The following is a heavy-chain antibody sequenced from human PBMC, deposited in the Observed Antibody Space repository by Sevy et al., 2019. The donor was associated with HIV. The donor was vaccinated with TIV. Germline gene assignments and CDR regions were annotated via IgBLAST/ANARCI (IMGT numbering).Heavy chain of an antibody. Sequence: ASVKVSCKASGYTFTSYGISWVRQAPGQGLEWMGWISAYNGNTNYAQKLQGRVTMTTDTSTSTAYMELRSLRSDDTAVYYCARDRGAHHYDREQYYFDYWGQGTLVTVSS. CDR1: GYTFTSYG. V-gene: IGHV1-18*01. J-gene: IGHJ4*02. CDR2: ISAYNGNT. D-gene: IGHD3-22*01. CDR3: ARDRGAHHYDREQYYFDY.